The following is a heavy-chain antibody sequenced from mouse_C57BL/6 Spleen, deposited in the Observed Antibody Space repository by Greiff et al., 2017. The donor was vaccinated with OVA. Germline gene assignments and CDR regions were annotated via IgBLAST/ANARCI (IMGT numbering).Heavy chain of an antibody. Sequence: QVQLQQPGAELVKPGASVKLSCKASGYTFTSYWMQWVKQRPGQGLEWIGEIDPSDSYTNYNQQFKGKATLTVDTSSSTAYMQLSSLTSEDSAVYYCARDYGSSPAWFAYWGQGTLVTVSA. J-gene: IGHJ3*01. CDR1: GYTFTSYW. CDR2: IDPSDSYT. D-gene: IGHD1-1*01. CDR3: ARDYGSSPAWFAY. V-gene: IGHV1-50*01.